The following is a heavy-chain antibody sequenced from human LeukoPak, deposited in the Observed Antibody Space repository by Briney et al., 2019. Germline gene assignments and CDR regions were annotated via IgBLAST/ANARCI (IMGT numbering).Heavy chain of an antibody. V-gene: IGHV4-61*02. CDR2: IYTSGST. D-gene: IGHD1-7*01. Sequence: PSETLSLTCTVSGGSISSGSYYWSWIRQPAGKGLEWIGRIYTSGSTNYNPSLKSRVTISVDTSKNQFSLKLSSVTAADTAVYYCARASKLPPSGYYYMDVWGEGTTVTVSS. CDR3: ARASKLPPSGYYYMDV. CDR1: GGSISSGSYY. J-gene: IGHJ6*03.